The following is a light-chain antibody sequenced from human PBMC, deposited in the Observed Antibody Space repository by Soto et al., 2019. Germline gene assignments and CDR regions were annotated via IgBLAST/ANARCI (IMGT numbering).Light chain of an antibody. J-gene: IGLJ2*01. V-gene: IGLV7-46*01. CDR3: LLSYSGSRI. Sequence: ALVTQEPSRTMVDVWTGSLTNNSSTGAVTSGRWPYWFQQKPGQAPRTLFYDTNNRHSWTPARFSGSLLGGKAALTLSGAQPEDEAEYYCLLSYSGSRIFGGGTK. CDR1: TGAVTSGRW. CDR2: DTN.